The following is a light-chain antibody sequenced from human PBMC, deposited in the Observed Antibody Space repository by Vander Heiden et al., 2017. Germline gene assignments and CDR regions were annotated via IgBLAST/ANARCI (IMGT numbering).Light chain of an antibody. CDR1: SSNIGSNA. CDR2: NND. Sequence: QSVLTQPPSTSGTPGQRVTISCSVSSSNIGSNAVNWYQQLPGAAPRLLIYNNDQRPSGVPDRFSGSKSGTSASLSVSGLRSEDEADYYCAAWDDSLTGLVFGGGTKLTVL. V-gene: IGLV1-44*01. J-gene: IGLJ2*01. CDR3: AAWDDSLTGLV.